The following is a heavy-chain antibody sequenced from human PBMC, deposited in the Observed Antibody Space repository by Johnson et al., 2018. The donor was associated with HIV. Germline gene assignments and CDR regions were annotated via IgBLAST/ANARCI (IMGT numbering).Heavy chain of an antibody. V-gene: IGHV3-30*02. CDR3: ARDQGITMIVVVAGAFDI. CDR2: IRYDGSNK. Sequence: QMQLVESGGGVVQPGRSRRLSCAASGFIFSSYGMHWVRQAPGKGLEWVAFIRYDGSNKYYAESVQGRFNISRDNPKNTLYLQMNSLRAEDTAVYYCARDQGITMIVVVAGAFDIWGQGT. CDR1: GFIFSSYG. J-gene: IGHJ3*02. D-gene: IGHD3-22*01.